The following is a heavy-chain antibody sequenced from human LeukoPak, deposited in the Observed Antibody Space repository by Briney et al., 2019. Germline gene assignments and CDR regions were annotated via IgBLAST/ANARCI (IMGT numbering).Heavy chain of an antibody. D-gene: IGHD6-19*01. J-gene: IGHJ4*02. V-gene: IGHV4-4*02. CDR1: GXSITSHSW. Sequence: PSGTLSLTCAVSGXSITSHSWWSWVRQPPGKGLEWIGEVHHGGASNYDPSLESRVTISVDNSKNRFSLNLRSVTAADTATYYCASHVTVLGTRGFDFWGRGTLVTVS. CDR3: ASHVTVLGTRGFDF. CDR2: VHHGGAS.